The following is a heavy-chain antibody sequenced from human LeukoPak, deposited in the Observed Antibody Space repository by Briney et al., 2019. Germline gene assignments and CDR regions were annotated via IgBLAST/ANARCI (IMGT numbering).Heavy chain of an antibody. CDR3: ARASSYSSHNDY. CDR1: GGSISGGGYY. CDR2: IYYSGST. Sequence: SETLSLTCTVSGGSISGGGYYWSWICQHPGKGLEWIGYIYYSGSTYYNPSLKSRVTISVDTSKNQFSLKLSSVTAADTAMYYCARASSYSSHNDYWGQGTLVTVSS. J-gene: IGHJ4*02. V-gene: IGHV4-31*03. D-gene: IGHD6-13*01.